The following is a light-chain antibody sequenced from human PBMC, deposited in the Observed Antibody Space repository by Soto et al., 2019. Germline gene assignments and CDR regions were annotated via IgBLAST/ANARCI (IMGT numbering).Light chain of an antibody. CDR1: YSNIGAGYD. Sequence: QSVLTQPPSVSGAPGQGVTISCAGTYSNIGAGYDVHWYQQIPGTAPKLLIHRNTLRSSGVPDRSSGSKSGTSASLAITGLQAEDEADYYCQSYDHTLSRSLFGGGTKLTVL. CDR2: RNT. CDR3: QSYDHTLSRSL. V-gene: IGLV1-40*01. J-gene: IGLJ3*02.